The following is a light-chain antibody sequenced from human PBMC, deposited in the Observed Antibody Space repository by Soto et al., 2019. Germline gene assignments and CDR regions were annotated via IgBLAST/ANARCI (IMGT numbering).Light chain of an antibody. CDR1: SSDVGGYNY. CDR3: SLYTSSSTLYV. V-gene: IGLV2-14*01. J-gene: IGLJ1*01. CDR2: EVS. Sequence: QSVLTQPASVSGSPGQSITISCTGTSSDVGGYNYVSWYRQHPGKAPKLIIYEVSNRPSGFSNRFSGSKSGNTASLTISGLQPEDEADYYCSLYTSSSTLYVFGTGTKLTVL.